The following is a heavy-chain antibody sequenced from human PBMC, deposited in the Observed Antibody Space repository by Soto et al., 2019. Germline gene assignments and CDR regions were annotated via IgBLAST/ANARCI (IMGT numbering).Heavy chain of an antibody. Sequence: PSETLSLTCIVSGDSISSSSYSWAWIRQPPGKGLEWIGSIYYSGSTYYNPSLKSRVTISVDTSKNQFSLKLGSVTAADTAVYYCASPKIAFYNWFDPWGQGTLVTVSS. V-gene: IGHV4-39*01. CDR3: ASPKIAFYNWFDP. J-gene: IGHJ5*02. CDR1: GDSISSSSYS. CDR2: IYYSGST. D-gene: IGHD3-3*02.